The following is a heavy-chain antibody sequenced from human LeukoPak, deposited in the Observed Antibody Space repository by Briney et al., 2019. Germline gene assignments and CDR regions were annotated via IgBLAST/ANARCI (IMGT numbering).Heavy chain of an antibody. CDR3: ARGQHWRVESHAFDI. CDR2: ISYDGSYM. V-gene: IGHV3-30*04. Sequence: GGSLRLSCAASGFTFSSYAMHWVRQAPGKGLEWVAVISYDGSYMSYADSVKGRFTISRDNSKNTLYVQMNSLRAEDTAVYYCARGQHWRVESHAFDIWGQGTMVTVSS. CDR1: GFTFSSYA. D-gene: IGHD3-3*01. J-gene: IGHJ3*02.